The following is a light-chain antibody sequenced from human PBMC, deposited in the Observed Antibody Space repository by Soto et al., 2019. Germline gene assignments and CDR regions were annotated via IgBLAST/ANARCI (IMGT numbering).Light chain of an antibody. V-gene: IGLV2-14*01. J-gene: IGLJ3*02. CDR3: SSYTSSNTLVV. CDR2: EVS. Sequence: QSVLTQPASVSGSPGQSITISCTGSSSDDGFYNYVSWYQQLPGKAPKLMISEVSNRPSGVSDRFSGSKSGNTASLTISGLQAEDEADYFCSSYTSSNTLVVFGGGTKVTVL. CDR1: SSDDGFYNY.